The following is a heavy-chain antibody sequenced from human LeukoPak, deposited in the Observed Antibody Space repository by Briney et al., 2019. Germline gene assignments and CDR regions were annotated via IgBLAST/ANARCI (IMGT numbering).Heavy chain of an antibody. J-gene: IGHJ4*02. CDR2: ISAYNGNT. CDR1: GYTFTSYG. V-gene: IGHV1-18*01. CDR3: AREGSGSHDGSIDY. Sequence: ASEKVSCKASGYTFTSYGISWVRQAPGQGLEWMGWISAYNGNTNYAQKLQGRVTMTTDTSTSTAYMELRSLRSDDTAVYYCAREGSGSHDGSIDYWGQGTLVTVSS. D-gene: IGHD1-26*01.